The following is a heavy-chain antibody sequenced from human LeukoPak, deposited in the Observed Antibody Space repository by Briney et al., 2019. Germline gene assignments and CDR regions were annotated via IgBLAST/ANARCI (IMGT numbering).Heavy chain of an antibody. V-gene: IGHV3-30*04. CDR3: ARATTHPARGPHSSSWGCDY. J-gene: IGHJ4*02. CDR1: GFTFSSYA. CDR2: ISYDGSNK. Sequence: GGSLRLSCAASGFTFSSYAMHWVRQAPGKGLEWVAVISYDGSNKYYADSVKGRFTISRDNSKNTLYLQMNSLRAEDTAVYYCARATTHPARGPHSSSWGCDYGGQGTLITVSS. D-gene: IGHD6-13*01.